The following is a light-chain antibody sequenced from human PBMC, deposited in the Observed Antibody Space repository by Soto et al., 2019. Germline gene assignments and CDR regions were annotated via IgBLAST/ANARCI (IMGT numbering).Light chain of an antibody. J-gene: IGKJ5*01. Sequence: IVLTQSPVTLSLSPGERATLSCRASQSVSSFLAWYQQRPGQAPRLLIFDASNRATGIPARFSGSGSGTDFTLTISSLEPEDVAVYYCQQRSNWPPSITFGQGTRLEIK. CDR2: DAS. V-gene: IGKV3-11*01. CDR1: QSVSSF. CDR3: QQRSNWPPSIT.